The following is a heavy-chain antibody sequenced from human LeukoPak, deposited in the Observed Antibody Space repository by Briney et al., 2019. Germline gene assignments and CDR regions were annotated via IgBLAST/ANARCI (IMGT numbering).Heavy chain of an antibody. CDR2: ISGSSGST. CDR1: GFTFSSYA. V-gene: IGHV3-23*01. J-gene: IGHJ4*02. CDR3: ARGYYYDSSEYYFDY. Sequence: GGSLRLSCAASGFTFSSYAMSWVRQAPGKGLEWVSGISGSSGSTYSADSVKGRFTISRDNSKNTLCLQMNSLRAEDTAVYYCARGYYYDSSEYYFDYWGQGTLVTVSS. D-gene: IGHD3-22*01.